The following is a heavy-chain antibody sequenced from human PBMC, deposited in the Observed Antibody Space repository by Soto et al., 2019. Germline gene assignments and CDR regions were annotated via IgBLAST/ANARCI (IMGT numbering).Heavy chain of an antibody. CDR3: RRGSSGSYYTYFDY. CDR1: GGSISSYY. J-gene: IGHJ4*02. V-gene: IGHV4-59*01. D-gene: IGHD3-10*01. CDR2: IYYSGST. Sequence: PSETLSLTCTVSGGSISSYYWSWIRQPPGKGLEWIGYIYYSGSTNYNPSLKSRVTISVDTSKNQFSLKMSSVTAADTAVYYCRRGSSGSYYTYFDYWGQGTLVTVSS.